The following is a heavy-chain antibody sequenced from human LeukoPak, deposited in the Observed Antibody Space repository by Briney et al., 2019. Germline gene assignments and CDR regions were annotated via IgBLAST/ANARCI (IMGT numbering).Heavy chain of an antibody. CDR2: IYYSGST. CDR1: GGSISSSSYY. J-gene: IGHJ2*01. D-gene: IGHD6-19*01. CDR3: ARRYSSGPLL. Sequence: PSETLSLTCTVSGGSISSSSYYWGWIRQPPGKGLEWIGSIYYSGSTYYNPSLKSRVTISVDTSKNQFSLKLSSVTAADTAVYYCARRYSSGPLLWGRGTPVTVSS. V-gene: IGHV4-39*07.